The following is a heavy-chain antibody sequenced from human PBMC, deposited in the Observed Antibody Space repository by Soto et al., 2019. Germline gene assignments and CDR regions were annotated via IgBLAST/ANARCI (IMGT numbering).Heavy chain of an antibody. CDR3: ARNPTPYYDFWSGWGGAFDI. J-gene: IGHJ3*02. CDR1: GGSISSYY. Sequence: PSETLSLTCTVSGGSISSYYWSWIRQPPGKGLEWIGYIYYSGSTNYNPSLKSRVTISVDTSKNQFSLKLSSVTAADTAVYYCARNPTPYYDFWSGWGGAFDIWGQGTMVTVSS. D-gene: IGHD3-3*01. V-gene: IGHV4-59*01. CDR2: IYYSGST.